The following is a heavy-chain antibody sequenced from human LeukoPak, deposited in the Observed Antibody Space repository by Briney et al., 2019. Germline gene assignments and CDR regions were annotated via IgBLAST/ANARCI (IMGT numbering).Heavy chain of an antibody. CDR2: IYYSGST. CDR1: GGSISSGGYY. V-gene: IGHV4-31*03. D-gene: IGHD5-24*01. Sequence: SETLSLTCTVSGGSISSGGYYWSWIRQHPGKGLERIGYIYYSGSTYYNPSLESRVSISVDTSKDQFSMKLTSVTAADTAVYYCARDRHGYNSNEYWGQGALVTVSS. CDR3: ARDRHGYNSNEY. J-gene: IGHJ4*02.